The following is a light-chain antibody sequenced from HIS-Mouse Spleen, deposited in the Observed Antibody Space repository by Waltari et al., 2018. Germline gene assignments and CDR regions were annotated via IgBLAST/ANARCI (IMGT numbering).Light chain of an antibody. CDR1: QGISSY. V-gene: IGKV1-9*01. J-gene: IGKJ1*01. Sequence: DIQLTQSPSFLSASVGDRVTLTFRASQGISSYLAWYQQKPGKAPKLLIYAASTLQSEVPSRFSGSGSGTEFTLTISSLQPEDFATYYCQQLNSYPPTFGQGTKVEIK. CDR2: AAS. CDR3: QQLNSYPPT.